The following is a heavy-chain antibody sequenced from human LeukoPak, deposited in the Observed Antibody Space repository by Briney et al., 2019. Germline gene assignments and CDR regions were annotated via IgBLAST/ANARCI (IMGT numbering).Heavy chain of an antibody. CDR2: IRNRGNSYIT. Sequence: GGSLRLSCAASGFTFSDHYMDWVRQAPGKGLEWVGRIRNRGNSYITEYAASVEGRFTISRDDSKKSLFLQMNSLKTGDTAVYYCVRVTGDESDYYYYYGLDVWGQGTTVTVSS. D-gene: IGHD2-21*01. CDR1: GFTFSDHY. J-gene: IGHJ6*02. V-gene: IGHV3-72*01. CDR3: VRVTGDESDYYYYYGLDV.